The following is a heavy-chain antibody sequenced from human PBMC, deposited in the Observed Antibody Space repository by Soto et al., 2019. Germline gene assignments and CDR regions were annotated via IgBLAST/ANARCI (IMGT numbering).Heavy chain of an antibody. J-gene: IGHJ4*02. D-gene: IGHD6-19*01. CDR1: GVTVSSHY. V-gene: IGHV3-23*01. CDR3: AKTLSGITVARFGN. CDR2: ITGRGGST. Sequence: GGSLRLSCAASGVTVSSHYMSWVRQAPGEGLEWVSGITGRGGSTYYADSVKGRFTISRDNSKNTLYLLMNSLRAEDTAVYFCAKTLSGITVARFGNWGQGTPVTVPS.